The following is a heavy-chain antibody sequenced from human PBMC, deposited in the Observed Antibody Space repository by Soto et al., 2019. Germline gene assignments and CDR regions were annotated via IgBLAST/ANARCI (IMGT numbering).Heavy chain of an antibody. CDR3: AKGGAIVAAGTRVYLYNAMDV. J-gene: IGHJ6*02. V-gene: IGHV1-8*01. CDR1: GYSFTNND. Sequence: ASVKVSCKASGYSFTNNDVTWVRQATGQGLEWMGWMNPGSGDTGYAQKFQGRVTMTRDISIATAYMELSSLRSDDTAIYYCAKGGAIVAAGTRVYLYNAMDVWGQGTTVTVSS. D-gene: IGHD1-26*01. CDR2: MNPGSGDT.